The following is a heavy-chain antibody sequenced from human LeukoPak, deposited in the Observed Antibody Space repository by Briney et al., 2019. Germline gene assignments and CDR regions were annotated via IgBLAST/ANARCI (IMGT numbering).Heavy chain of an antibody. CDR3: ARDRTGYYDSSGYPLDAFDI. V-gene: IGHV4-61*02. Sequence: SQTLSLTCTVSGGSISSGSYYWSWIRQPAGKGLEWIGRIYTSGCTNYNPSLKSRVTISVDTSKNQFSLKLSSVTAADTAVYYCARDRTGYYDSSGYPLDAFDIWGQGTMVTVSS. D-gene: IGHD3-22*01. J-gene: IGHJ3*02. CDR1: GGSISSGSYY. CDR2: IYTSGCT.